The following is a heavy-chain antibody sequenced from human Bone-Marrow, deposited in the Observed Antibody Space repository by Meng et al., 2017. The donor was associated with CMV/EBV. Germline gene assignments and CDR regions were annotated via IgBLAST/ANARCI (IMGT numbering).Heavy chain of an antibody. V-gene: IGHV1-69*10. D-gene: IGHD3-10*01. CDR1: GYMFNNFG. J-gene: IGHJ4*02. Sequence: SVKVSCKASGYMFNNFGITWVRQAPGQGLEWMGGIIPILNITTYAQKFQGTFTISADKSTSTAYMELSSLRSEDTAMYYCARLWVRGALIPDYWGQGTLVTVSS. CDR2: IIPILNIT. CDR3: ARLWVRGALIPDY.